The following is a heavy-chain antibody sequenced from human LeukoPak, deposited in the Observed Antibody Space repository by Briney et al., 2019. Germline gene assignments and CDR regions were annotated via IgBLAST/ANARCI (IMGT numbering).Heavy chain of an antibody. Sequence: TETLSLTCTVSGGSISSSSYYWGWIRQPPGKEREWIGSIYYSGSTYYNPSPKSRVTISVDTSKNQFSLKLSSVTAADTAVYYCARQKQQLVGIDYWGQGTLVTVSS. CDR1: GGSISSSSYY. CDR2: IYYSGST. CDR3: ARQKQQLVGIDY. V-gene: IGHV4-39*01. J-gene: IGHJ4*02. D-gene: IGHD6-13*01.